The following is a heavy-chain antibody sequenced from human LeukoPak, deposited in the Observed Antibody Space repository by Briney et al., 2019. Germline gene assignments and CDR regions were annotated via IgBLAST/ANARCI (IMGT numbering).Heavy chain of an antibody. CDR2: IYYSGTT. J-gene: IGHJ4*02. Sequence: SETLSLTCTVSGGSISSGDYYWSWIRQPPGKGLEWIGYIYYSGTTYYNPSLKSRVTMSLDTSKNQFSLKLSSVTAADTAVYYCARVKGGTDFDYWGQGTLVTVSS. CDR3: ARVKGGTDFDY. D-gene: IGHD3-16*01. CDR1: GGSISSGDYY. V-gene: IGHV4-30-4*08.